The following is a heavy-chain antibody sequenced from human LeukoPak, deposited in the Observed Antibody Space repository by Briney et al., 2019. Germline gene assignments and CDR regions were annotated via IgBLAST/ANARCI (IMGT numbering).Heavy chain of an antibody. CDR1: GFTFSSYG. Sequence: GGSLRLSCGASGFTFSSYGMHWLRQAPGRGREWVAVISYDGSNKYYADSVKGRFTISRDNSKNTLYLQMNSLRAEDTVVYYCAKDAGAAVAGTGWFDPWGQGTLVTVSS. CDR3: AKDAGAAVAGTGWFDP. D-gene: IGHD6-19*01. V-gene: IGHV3-30*18. CDR2: ISYDGSNK. J-gene: IGHJ5*02.